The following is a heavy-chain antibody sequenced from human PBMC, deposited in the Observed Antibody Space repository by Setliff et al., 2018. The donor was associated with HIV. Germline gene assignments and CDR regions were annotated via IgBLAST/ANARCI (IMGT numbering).Heavy chain of an antibody. J-gene: IGHJ6*02. V-gene: IGHV4-61*02. D-gene: IGHD3-10*01. CDR2: IHISGVS. CDR1: GGSTSSDSYY. Sequence: SETLSLTCIVSGGSTSSDSYYWSWIRQPAGKGLEYIGCIHISGVSNYNPPLASRLTISVDTSKNQISLKLSSVTAADTAVYYCARDNPYYYGSGSHRYYAMDVWGQGTTVTVSS. CDR3: ARDNPYYYGSGSHRYYAMDV.